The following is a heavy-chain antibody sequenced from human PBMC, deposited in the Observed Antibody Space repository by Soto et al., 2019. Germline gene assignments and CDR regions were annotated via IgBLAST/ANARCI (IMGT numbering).Heavy chain of an antibody. CDR3: ARGGGRSSTTSLTNCNADWFDP. D-gene: IGHD2-2*01. CDR1: GYAFAIYY. Sequence: ASVKVSCKASGYAFAIYYMHWVRQAPGQGLEWMGIIDPSGGSTSYAQKFRGRVTMSRDTSTSTVYMELSSLRAEDTAVYYCARGGGRSSTTSLTNCNADWFDPWGQGTLVTVSS. CDR2: IDPSGGST. V-gene: IGHV1-46*01. J-gene: IGHJ5*02.